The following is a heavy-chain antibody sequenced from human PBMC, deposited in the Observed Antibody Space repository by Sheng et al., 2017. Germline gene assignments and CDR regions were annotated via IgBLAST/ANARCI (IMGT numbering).Heavy chain of an antibody. CDR1: GGSFSNHA. D-gene: IGHD1-26*01. Sequence: QVRLVQSGSEMKKPGTSVTVSCTTSGGSFSNHALSWLRQAPGQGPEWMGGIIPIFDTATYAQKFQDRVTIIADESTSTAYMELSSLRSEDTAVYYCARDRGAKDAFDIWGQGTMVTVSS. CDR2: IIPIFDTA. CDR3: ARDRGAKDAFDI. V-gene: IGHV1-69*13. J-gene: IGHJ3*02.